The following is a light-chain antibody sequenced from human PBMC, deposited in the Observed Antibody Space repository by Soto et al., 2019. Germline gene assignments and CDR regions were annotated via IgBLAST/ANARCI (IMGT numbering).Light chain of an antibody. V-gene: IGLV1-47*01. J-gene: IGLJ3*02. CDR2: RNT. Sequence: QSVLTQPPSASGTPGQRVTISCSGSSSNIGKNYVYWYQQLPGRAPKLLIYRNTQRPSGVPDQFSGSKSDTSASLAISGLRSEDEADYYCSVWDANLSAWVFGGGTKLTVL. CDR1: SSNIGKNY. CDR3: SVWDANLSAWV.